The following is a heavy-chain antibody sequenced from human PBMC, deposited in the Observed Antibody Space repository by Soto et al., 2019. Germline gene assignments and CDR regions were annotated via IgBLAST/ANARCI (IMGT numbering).Heavy chain of an antibody. CDR3: ARDRRLRFLDYYGMDV. CDR1: GGSISSYY. Sequence: QVQLQESGPGLVKPSETLSLTCTVSGGSISSYYWSWIRQPPGKGLEWIGYIYYSGSTNYNPSLKSRLTLSVDTSKNQFSLKLSSVTAADTAVYYCARDRRLRFLDYYGMDVWGQGTTVTVSS. V-gene: IGHV4-59*01. J-gene: IGHJ6*02. CDR2: IYYSGST. D-gene: IGHD3-3*01.